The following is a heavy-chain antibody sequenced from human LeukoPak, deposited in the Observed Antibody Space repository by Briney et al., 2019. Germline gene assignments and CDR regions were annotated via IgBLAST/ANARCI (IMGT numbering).Heavy chain of an antibody. J-gene: IGHJ4*02. CDR3: ARPTYSGYDTQLDY. V-gene: IGHV1-46*03. D-gene: IGHD5-12*01. CDR1: GYTFTSYY. Sequence: ASVKVSCKXSGYTFTSYYMHWVRQAPGQGLEWMGIINPSGGSTSYSQKFQGRVTMNRGTSTTTVYMELSSLRSEDTAVYSCARPTYSGYDTQLDYWGQGTLVTVSS. CDR2: INPSGGST.